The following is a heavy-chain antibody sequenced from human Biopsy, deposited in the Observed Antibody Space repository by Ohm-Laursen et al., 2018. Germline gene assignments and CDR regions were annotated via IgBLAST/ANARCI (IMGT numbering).Heavy chain of an antibody. J-gene: IGHJ4*02. CDR3: ARDPLNGHKHFDY. Sequence: ASVKVSCKASSCTFTDYNIHWMRQAPGQGLEWLGCINCKTGATNYAQKFQGTVTMTRDTSISTAYLALGSLRSADTAIYYCARDPLNGHKHFDYWGQGSLVTVSS. V-gene: IGHV1-2*02. D-gene: IGHD2-8*01. CDR2: INCKTGAT. CDR1: SCTFTDYN.